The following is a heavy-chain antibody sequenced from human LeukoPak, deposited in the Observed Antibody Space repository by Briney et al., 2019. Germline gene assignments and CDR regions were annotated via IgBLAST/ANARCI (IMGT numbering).Heavy chain of an antibody. J-gene: IGHJ6*02. V-gene: IGHV4-59*01. CDR1: GGSIRSYY. CDR2: IYYSGST. D-gene: IGHD3-22*01. Sequence: PSETLSLTCAVSGGSIRSYYWSWVRQPPGKGLEWIGYIYYSGSTNYNPSLKSRVTISVDTSKNQFSLKLSSVTAADTAVYYCARVVNMIVPPYYYYGMDVWGQGTTVTVSS. CDR3: ARVVNMIVPPYYYYGMDV.